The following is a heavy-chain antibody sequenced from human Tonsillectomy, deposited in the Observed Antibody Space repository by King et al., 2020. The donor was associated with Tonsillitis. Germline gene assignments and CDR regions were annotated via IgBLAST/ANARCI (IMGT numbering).Heavy chain of an antibody. D-gene: IGHD3-10*01. Sequence: VQLVESGGGLVKPGGSLRLSCAASGFTFSNAWMSWVRQAPGKGLEWVGRIKSKTDGGTTDYAAPVKGRFTISRDDSKNPLYLQMNSLKTEDTAVYYCTTDLPSYYCGSGSDNGVGRGNYYYYGMDVWGQGTTVTVSS. CDR2: IKSKTDGGTT. CDR3: TTDLPSYYCGSGSDNGVGRGNYYYYGMDV. V-gene: IGHV3-15*01. CDR1: GFTFSNAW. J-gene: IGHJ6*02.